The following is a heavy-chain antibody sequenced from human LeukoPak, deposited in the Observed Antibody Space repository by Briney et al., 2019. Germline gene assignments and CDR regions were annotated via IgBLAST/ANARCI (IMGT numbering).Heavy chain of an antibody. Sequence: GGSLRLSCAASGFTFSSYGMHWVRQAPGKGLEWVAFIRYDGSNKYYADSVKGRFTISRDNSKNTLYLQMNSLRAEDTAVYYCAKGAIAASTRYYFDYWGLGTLVTVSS. J-gene: IGHJ4*02. CDR2: IRYDGSNK. V-gene: IGHV3-30*02. CDR1: GFTFSSYG. CDR3: AKGAIAASTRYYFDY.